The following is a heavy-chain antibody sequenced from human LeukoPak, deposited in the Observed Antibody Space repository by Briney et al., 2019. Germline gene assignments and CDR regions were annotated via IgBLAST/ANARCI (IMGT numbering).Heavy chain of an antibody. J-gene: IGHJ4*02. CDR2: ISGTGDKT. D-gene: IGHD3-22*01. V-gene: IGHV3-23*01. CDR1: GFTFSTYA. CDR3: AKDSAFNTFYYDSSGNYFDY. Sequence: GGSLRLSCAASGFTFSTYAMNWVRQAPGKGLEWVSAISGTGDKTYYADSVKGRFTIPRDNSKNTLYLQMNSLRAEDTAVYYCAKDSAFNTFYYDSSGNYFDYWGQGTLVTVSS.